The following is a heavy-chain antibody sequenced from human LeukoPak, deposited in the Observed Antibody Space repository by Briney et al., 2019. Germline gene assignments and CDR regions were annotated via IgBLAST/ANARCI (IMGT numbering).Heavy chain of an antibody. Sequence: SETLSLTCAVSGGSISSGGYSWSWIRQPPGKGLEWLGYIYYSGSTYYNPSLKSRVTISVDTSKNQFSLKLSSVTAADTAVYYCARERRSTVTSYYYYYMDVWGKGTTVTVSS. J-gene: IGHJ6*03. CDR2: IYYSGST. CDR3: ARERRSTVTSYYYYYMDV. V-gene: IGHV4-30-4*07. D-gene: IGHD4-11*01. CDR1: GGSISSGGYS.